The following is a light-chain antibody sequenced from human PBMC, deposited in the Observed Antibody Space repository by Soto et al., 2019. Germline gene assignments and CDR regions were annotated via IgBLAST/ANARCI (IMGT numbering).Light chain of an antibody. CDR2: RNN. CDR3: AAWDDRLSGYV. Sequence: QSVLTQPPSASGTPGQRVTISCSGSSSNIGSNYVYWYQQLPGTAPKLLIYRNNQRPSGVPDRFSGSKSGTSASLAISGLRSEDGADYYCAAWDDRLSGYVFGTGTKVTVI. J-gene: IGLJ1*01. V-gene: IGLV1-47*01. CDR1: SSNIGSNY.